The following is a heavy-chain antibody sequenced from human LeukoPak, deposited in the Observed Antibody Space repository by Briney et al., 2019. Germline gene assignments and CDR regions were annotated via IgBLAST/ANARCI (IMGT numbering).Heavy chain of an antibody. CDR3: AXQHXXXGRPPYYFDY. Sequence: SETLSLTCTVSGGSISSYYWRWIRQPPGKGLEWIGHIYYSGSTNYNPSLKSRVTISVDTSKNQFSLKLSSVTAADTAVYYCAXQHXXXGRPPYYFDYWGQGTLVTVSS. CDR1: GGSISSYY. V-gene: IGHV4-59*01. J-gene: IGHJ4*02. D-gene: IGHD1-1*01. CDR2: IYYSGST.